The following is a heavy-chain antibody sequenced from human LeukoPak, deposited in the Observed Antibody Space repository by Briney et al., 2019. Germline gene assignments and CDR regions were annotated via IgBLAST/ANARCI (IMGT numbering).Heavy chain of an antibody. Sequence: SETLSLTCAVYGGSFSGYYWSWIRQPPGKGLEWIGEINHSGSTNYNPSLKSRVTISVDTSKNQFSLKLSSVTAADTAVYYCARSIAARMSFLRGWFDPWGQGTMVTFCS. CDR3: ARSIAARMSFLRGWFDP. CDR2: INHSGST. J-gene: IGHJ5*02. V-gene: IGHV4-34*01. CDR1: GGSFSGYY. D-gene: IGHD6-6*01.